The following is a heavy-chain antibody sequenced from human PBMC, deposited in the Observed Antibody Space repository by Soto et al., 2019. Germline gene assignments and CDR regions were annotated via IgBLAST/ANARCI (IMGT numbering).Heavy chain of an antibody. D-gene: IGHD3-22*01. CDR2: IDPSDSYT. V-gene: IGHV5-10-1*01. CDR3: ARHALYYYDSSGSADAFDI. Sequence: GESLKISCKGSGYSFTSYWISWVRQMPGKGLEWMGRIDPSDSYTNYSPSFQGHVTISADKSISTAYLQWSSLKASDTAMYYCARHALYYYDSSGSADAFDIWGQGTMGTVSS. J-gene: IGHJ3*02. CDR1: GYSFTSYW.